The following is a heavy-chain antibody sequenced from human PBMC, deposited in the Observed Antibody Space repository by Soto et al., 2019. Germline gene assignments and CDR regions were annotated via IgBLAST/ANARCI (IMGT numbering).Heavy chain of an antibody. CDR3: ARATRGYSGYDPFYYGMDA. D-gene: IGHD5-12*01. J-gene: IGHJ6*04. Sequence: GGSLRLSCAASGFTFSSYAMHWVRQAPGKGLEWVAVISYDGSNKYYADSVKGRFTISRDNSKNTLYLQMNSLRAEDTAVYYCARATRGYSGYDPFYYGMDAWGKGTTVTVSS. CDR1: GFTFSSYA. V-gene: IGHV3-30-3*01. CDR2: ISYDGSNK.